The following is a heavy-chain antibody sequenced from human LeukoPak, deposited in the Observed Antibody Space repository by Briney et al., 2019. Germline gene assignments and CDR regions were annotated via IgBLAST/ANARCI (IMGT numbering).Heavy chain of an antibody. CDR1: GGSISSYY. CDR2: IYYSGST. V-gene: IGHV4-39*01. Sequence: PSETLSLTCTVSGGSISSYYWGWIRQPPGKGLEWIGSIYYSGSTYYNPSLKSRVTISVDTSKNQFSLKLSSVTAADTAVYYCARWALGNFDYWGQGTLVTVSS. CDR3: ARWALGNFDY. J-gene: IGHJ4*02. D-gene: IGHD7-27*01.